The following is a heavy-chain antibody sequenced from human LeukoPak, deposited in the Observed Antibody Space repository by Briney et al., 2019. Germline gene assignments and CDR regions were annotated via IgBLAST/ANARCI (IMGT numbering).Heavy chain of an antibody. CDR3: ARDHDTTYYFDY. CDR2: IYSGGST. D-gene: IGHD1-26*01. CDR1: GFTVSSNY. J-gene: IGHJ4*02. Sequence: PGGSLRLSCAASGFTVSSNYMSWVRQAPGKGLEWVSVIYSGGSTYYADSVKGRFTISRDNSKNTLYLQMNSLRAEDTAVYYCARDHDTTYYFDYWGQGTLATVSS. V-gene: IGHV3-66*02.